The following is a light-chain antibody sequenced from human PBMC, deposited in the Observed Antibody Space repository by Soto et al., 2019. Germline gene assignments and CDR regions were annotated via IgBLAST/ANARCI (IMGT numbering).Light chain of an antibody. Sequence: DIQLTQSPSFLSASVGDRVTITCRASQGVSNFVVWYQHKPGKAPQVLIYAASTLQSGVPSRFSGSGSGTEFTLTINSLQPEDFAIYYCQQLHSYPWTFGQGTKVEIK. CDR2: AAS. CDR3: QQLHSYPWT. V-gene: IGKV1-9*01. CDR1: QGVSNF. J-gene: IGKJ1*01.